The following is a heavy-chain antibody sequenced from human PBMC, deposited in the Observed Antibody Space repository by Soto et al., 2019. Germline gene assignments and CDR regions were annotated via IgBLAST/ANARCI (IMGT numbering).Heavy chain of an antibody. D-gene: IGHD3-22*01. CDR3: ARDRGLMIVVVYFDY. CDR2: ISYDGSNK. Sequence: VGSLRLSGAASGFTFSSYAMHWVRQAPGKGLEWVAVISYDGSNKYYADSVKGRFTISRDNSKNTLYLQMNSLRAEDTAVYYCARDRGLMIVVVYFDYWGQGTLVTVSS. V-gene: IGHV3-30-3*01. CDR1: GFTFSSYA. J-gene: IGHJ4*02.